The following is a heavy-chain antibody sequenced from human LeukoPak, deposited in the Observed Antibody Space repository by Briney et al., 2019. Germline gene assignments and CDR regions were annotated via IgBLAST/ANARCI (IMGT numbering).Heavy chain of an antibody. CDR2: INPNSGGT. Sequence: ASVKVSCKASGYAFMDYYMHWLRQAPGQGLEWTGWINPNSGGTGHAQKIQDRVTMTRDTSINTAYMEMSRLTVDDTAVYYCARGPSTAAFDIWGQGTMVTVSS. V-gene: IGHV1-2*02. D-gene: IGHD6-13*01. J-gene: IGHJ3*02. CDR1: GYAFMDYY. CDR3: ARGPSTAAFDI.